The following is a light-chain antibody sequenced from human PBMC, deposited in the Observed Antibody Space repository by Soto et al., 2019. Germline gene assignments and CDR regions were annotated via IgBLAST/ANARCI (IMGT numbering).Light chain of an antibody. CDR2: DVS. CDR1: QSVKNNY. CDR3: QQYGRTPLT. V-gene: IGKV3-20*01. J-gene: IGKJ4*01. Sequence: EIVLTQSPGTLSLSPGERATLSCRASQSVKNNYLAWYQQKPGQAPRFLIYDVSSRATGIPDRFSGSGSGTDFPLTISRLEPEDFAVYYCQQYGRTPLTFGGGTKVEIK.